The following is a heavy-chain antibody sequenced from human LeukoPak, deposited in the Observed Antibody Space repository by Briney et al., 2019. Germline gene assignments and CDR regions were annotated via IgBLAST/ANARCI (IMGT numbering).Heavy chain of an antibody. D-gene: IGHD5-18*01. V-gene: IGHV4-34*01. Sequence: TSETLSLTCAVYGGSFSGYCWSWIRQPPGKGLEWIGEINHSGSTNYNPSLKGRVTISVDTSKNQFSLKLSSVTAADTAVYYCASQGDTAMVIDYWGQGTLVTVSS. CDR1: GGSFSGYC. CDR2: INHSGST. CDR3: ASQGDTAMVIDY. J-gene: IGHJ4*02.